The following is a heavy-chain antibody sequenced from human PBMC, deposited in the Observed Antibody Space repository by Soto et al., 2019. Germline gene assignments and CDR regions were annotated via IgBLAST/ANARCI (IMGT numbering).Heavy chain of an antibody. Sequence: EVHLLESGGGLVQPGGSLRLSGAASGFSFNSYARVWVRQAPGKGLEWVSVISARGGSSYFADSVKGRFTISRDNSKNVLSLEMNSLRAEDTAIYFCVKGSIEYSASVDNWGQGTLVLVPS. J-gene: IGHJ4*02. V-gene: IGHV3-23*01. CDR1: GFSFNSYA. CDR2: ISARGGSS. CDR3: VKGSIEYSASVDN. D-gene: IGHD5-12*01.